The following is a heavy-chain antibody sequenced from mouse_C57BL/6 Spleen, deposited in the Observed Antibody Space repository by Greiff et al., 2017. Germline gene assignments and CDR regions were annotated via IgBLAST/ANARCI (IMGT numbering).Heavy chain of an antibody. D-gene: IGHD1-1*01. CDR1: GYTFTSYW. V-gene: IGHV1-64*01. J-gene: IGHJ1*03. CDR2: IHPNSGSA. CDR3: ARTPVVAHWYFEV. Sequence: VQLQQPGAELVKPGASVTLSCKASGYTFTSYWLHWVKQRPGQGLEWIGMIHPNSGSANYNEKFTSKATLTVDKSSSTAYMQLSSLTSEDAAVYCCARTPVVAHWYFEVWGTGTTVTVSS.